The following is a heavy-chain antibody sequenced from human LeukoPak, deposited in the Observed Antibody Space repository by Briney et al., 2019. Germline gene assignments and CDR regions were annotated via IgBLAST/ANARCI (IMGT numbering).Heavy chain of an antibody. V-gene: IGHV3-7*01. CDR1: GFSFTTSW. CDR2: INPAGGGT. J-gene: IGHJ3*02. Sequence: PGGSLRLTCAASGFSFTTSWMSWVRQAPGKGLEWVADINPAGGGTVYVDSVKGRFTISRDNAKRSVYLEMSGLRVEDSAIYYCARDPENGALDIWGQGTMVTVSS. CDR3: ARDPENGALDI. D-gene: IGHD2-8*01.